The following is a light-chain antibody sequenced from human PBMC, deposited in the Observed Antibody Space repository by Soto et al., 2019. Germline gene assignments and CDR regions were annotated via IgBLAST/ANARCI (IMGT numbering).Light chain of an antibody. CDR1: SSDVGGYNY. J-gene: IGLJ1*01. CDR3: SSYTSSSTLPYV. V-gene: IGLV2-14*01. CDR2: DVS. Sequence: QSVLTQPASVSGSPGQSITISRTGTSSDVGGYNYVSWYQQHPGKAPKLMIYDVSNRPSGVSNRFSGSKSGNTASLTISGLQAEDEADYYCSSYTSSSTLPYVFGTGTKVPVL.